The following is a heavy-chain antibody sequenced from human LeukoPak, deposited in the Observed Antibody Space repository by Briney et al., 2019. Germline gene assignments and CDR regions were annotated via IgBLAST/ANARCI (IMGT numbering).Heavy chain of an antibody. D-gene: IGHD2-21*01. CDR3: AREEASVGDY. CDR1: GGSISSNSHY. Sequence: SETLFLTCTVSGGSISSNSHYWAWIRQPPGKGLEWIGSIHYSGSTFYSPSLKSRVTISVCTSKNQFSLILTSVTASDTAVYYCAREEASVGDYWGQGILVTVSS. J-gene: IGHJ4*02. V-gene: IGHV4-39*01. CDR2: IHYSGST.